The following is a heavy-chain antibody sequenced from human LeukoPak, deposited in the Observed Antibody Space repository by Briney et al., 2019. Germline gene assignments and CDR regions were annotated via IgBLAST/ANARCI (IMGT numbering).Heavy chain of an antibody. V-gene: IGHV3-53*01. J-gene: IGHJ3*02. CDR1: GFTVSSNY. CDR2: IYSGGST. CDR3: ARELLGAFDI. Sequence: GGSLRLFCAASGFTVSSNYMSWVREARGKGLEWVSVIYSGGSTYYADSVKGRFTISRDNSKNTLYLQMNSLRAEDTAVYYCARELLGAFDIWGQGTMVTVSS. D-gene: IGHD2-15*01.